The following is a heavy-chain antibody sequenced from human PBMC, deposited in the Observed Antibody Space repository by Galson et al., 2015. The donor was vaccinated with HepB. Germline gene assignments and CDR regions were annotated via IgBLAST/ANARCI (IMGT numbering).Heavy chain of an antibody. CDR2: INPSGGST. V-gene: IGHV1-46*01. CDR3: ARGEYYDFWSGYYKETTNWFDP. D-gene: IGHD3-3*01. CDR1: GYTFTSCY. J-gene: IGHJ5*02. Sequence: SVKVSCKASGYTFTSCYMHWVRQAPGQGLEWMGIINPSGGSTSYAQKFQGRVTMTRDTSTSTVYMELSSLRSEDTAVYYCARGEYYDFWSGYYKETTNWFDPWGQGTLVTVSS.